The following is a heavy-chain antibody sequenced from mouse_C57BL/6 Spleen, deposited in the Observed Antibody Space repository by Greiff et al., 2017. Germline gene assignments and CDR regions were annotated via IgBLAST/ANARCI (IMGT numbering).Heavy chain of an antibody. J-gene: IGHJ1*03. CDR3: ALDYYGSRGYFDV. CDR2: IDPANGNT. V-gene: IGHV14-3*01. D-gene: IGHD1-1*01. CDR1: GFNIKNTY. Sequence: VQLKQSVAELVRPGASVKLSCTASGFNIKNTYMHWVKQRPEQGLEWIGRIDPANGNTKYAPKFQGKATITADTSSNTAYLQLSSLTSEDTAIYYCALDYYGSRGYFDVWGTGTTVTVSS.